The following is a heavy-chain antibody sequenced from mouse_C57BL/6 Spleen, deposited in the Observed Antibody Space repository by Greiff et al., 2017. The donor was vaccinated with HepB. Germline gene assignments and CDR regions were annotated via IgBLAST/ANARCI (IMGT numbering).Heavy chain of an antibody. J-gene: IGHJ3*01. D-gene: IGHD1-1*01. CDR1: GFTFSDYG. CDR3: ARPHYGSSSWFAY. Sequence: DVKLVESGGGLVKPGGSLKLSCAASGFTFSDYGMHWVRQAPEKGLEWVAYISSGSSTIYYADTVKGRFTISRDNAKNTLFLQMTSLRSEDTAMYYCARPHYGSSSWFAYWGQGTLVTVSA. CDR2: ISSGSSTI. V-gene: IGHV5-17*01.